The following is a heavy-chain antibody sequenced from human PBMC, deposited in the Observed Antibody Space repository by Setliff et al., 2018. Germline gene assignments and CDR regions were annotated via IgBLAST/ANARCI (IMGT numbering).Heavy chain of an antibody. Sequence: PSETLSLTCTVSGGSFTGTTYYWGWIRQSPGKGLEWIGTIINSGSTYYNPSLKSRVTMSVDTSKSQLSLKLSSVTAADTAVYYCARHALSFDSAWDVWGKGTTVTVSS. J-gene: IGHJ6*04. CDR1: GGSFTGTTYY. CDR2: IINSGST. V-gene: IGHV4-39*01. D-gene: IGHD3-9*01. CDR3: ARHALSFDSAWDV.